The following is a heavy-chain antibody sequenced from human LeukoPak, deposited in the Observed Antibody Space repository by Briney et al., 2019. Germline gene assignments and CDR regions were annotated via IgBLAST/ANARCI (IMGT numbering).Heavy chain of an antibody. J-gene: IGHJ4*02. CDR3: AREIAAGY. CDR2: IYYSGST. V-gene: IGHV4-59*12. D-gene: IGHD2-15*01. Sequence: KPSETLSLTCAVYGGSFSGYYWSWIRQPPGKGLEWIGYIYYSGSTNYNPSLKSRVTISVDTSKNQFSLKLSSVTAADTAVYYCAREIAAGYWGQGTLVTVSS. CDR1: GGSFSGYY.